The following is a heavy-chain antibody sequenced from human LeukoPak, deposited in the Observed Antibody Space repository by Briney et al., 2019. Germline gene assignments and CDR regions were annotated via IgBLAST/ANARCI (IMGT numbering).Heavy chain of an antibody. D-gene: IGHD3-22*01. CDR2: ISAYNGNT. CDR1: GYTFTSYG. CDR3: ARDGADYYDSSGYYYFDY. V-gene: IGHV1-18*01. J-gene: IGHJ4*02. Sequence: ASVTVSCKASGYTFTSYGISWVRQAPGQGLEWMGWISAYNGNTNYAQKLQGRVTMTTDTSTSTAYMELRSLRSDDTAVYYCARDGADYYDSSGYYYFDYWGQGTLVTVSS.